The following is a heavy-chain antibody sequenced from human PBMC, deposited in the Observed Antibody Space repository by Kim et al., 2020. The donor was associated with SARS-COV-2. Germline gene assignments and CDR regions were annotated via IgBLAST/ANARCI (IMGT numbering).Heavy chain of an antibody. Sequence: SVKVSCKASGGTFSSYAISWVRQAPGQGLEWMGGILPIFGSVNYAQKFQGRVTITADESTSTAYMELSSLRSQDTAVYYCARVSQWELLVEDGRGWFDPWGQGTLVTVSS. D-gene: IGHD1-26*01. CDR1: GGTFSSYA. CDR3: ARVSQWELLVEDGRGWFDP. V-gene: IGHV1-69*13. J-gene: IGHJ5*02. CDR2: ILPIFGSV.